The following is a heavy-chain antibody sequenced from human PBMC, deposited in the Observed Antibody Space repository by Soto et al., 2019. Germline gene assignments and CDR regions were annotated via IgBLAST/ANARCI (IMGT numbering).Heavy chain of an antibody. D-gene: IGHD5-18*01. CDR2: ITGTGSNT. J-gene: IGHJ4*02. CDR3: AKPMQQWLVQPDSFDY. CDR1: GFTFSDYA. V-gene: IGHV3-23*01. Sequence: EVQLLESGGGLVQPGGSLRLSCAASGFTFSDYAMTWVRPAPGKGLEWVSVITGTGSNTYYADSVKGRFTISRDNSKNTLYLQMNSLRAEDAPVYYCAKPMQQWLVQPDSFDYWGQGTLVTVSS.